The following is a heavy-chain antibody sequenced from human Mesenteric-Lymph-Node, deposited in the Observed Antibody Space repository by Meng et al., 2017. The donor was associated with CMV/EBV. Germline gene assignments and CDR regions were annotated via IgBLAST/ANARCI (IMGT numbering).Heavy chain of an antibody. CDR3: ARDLLYCSSTSCQNWFDP. CDR1: GFTFDDYG. CDR2: INWNGGST. D-gene: IGHD2-2*01. J-gene: IGHJ5*02. Sequence: GESLKISCAASGFTFDDYGMSWVRQAPGKGLEWVSGINWNGGSTGYADSVKGRFTISRDNAKNSLYLQMNSLRAEDTDLYHCARDLLYCSSTSCQNWFDPWGQGTLVTVSS. V-gene: IGHV3-20*01.